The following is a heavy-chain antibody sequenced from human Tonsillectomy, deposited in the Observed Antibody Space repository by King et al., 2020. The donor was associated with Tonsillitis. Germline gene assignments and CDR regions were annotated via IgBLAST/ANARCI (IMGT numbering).Heavy chain of an antibody. D-gene: IGHD3-3*01. CDR3: ARDQVYYDFWSGYLGY. J-gene: IGHJ4*02. CDR1: GFTFSNYA. Sequence: VQLVESGGGVVQPGRSLRLSCAASGFTFSNYAMHWVRQAPGKGLEWVAVISYDGSNKYYADSVKGRFTISRDNSKNTLYLQMNSLSAEDTAVYYCARDQVYYDFWSGYLGYWGQGTLVTVSS. V-gene: IGHV3-30*04. CDR2: ISYDGSNK.